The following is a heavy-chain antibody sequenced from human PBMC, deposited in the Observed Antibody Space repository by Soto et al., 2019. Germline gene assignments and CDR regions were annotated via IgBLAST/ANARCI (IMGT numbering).Heavy chain of an antibody. Sequence: GGSLRLSCAASGFTFSNAWMSWVRQAPGKGLEWVGRIKSKTDGGTTDYAAPVKGRFTISRDDSKNTLYLQMNSLKTEDTAVYYCTTEDAQWLVRGAFDIWGQGTMVTVSS. D-gene: IGHD6-19*01. CDR1: GFTFSNAW. V-gene: IGHV3-15*01. CDR2: IKSKTDGGTT. J-gene: IGHJ3*02. CDR3: TTEDAQWLVRGAFDI.